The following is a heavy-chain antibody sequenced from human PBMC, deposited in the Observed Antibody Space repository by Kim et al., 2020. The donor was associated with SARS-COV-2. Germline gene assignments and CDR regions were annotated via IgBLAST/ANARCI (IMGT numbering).Heavy chain of an antibody. V-gene: IGHV1-18*01. CDR3: AREGYSGYDLPLGFDY. D-gene: IGHD5-12*01. J-gene: IGHJ4*02. Sequence: KLQGRVTMTTDTSTSTAYMELRSLRSDDTAVYYCAREGYSGYDLPLGFDYWGQGTLVTVSS.